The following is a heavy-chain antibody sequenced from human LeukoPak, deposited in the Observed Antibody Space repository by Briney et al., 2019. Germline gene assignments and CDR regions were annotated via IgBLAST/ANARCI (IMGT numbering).Heavy chain of an antibody. J-gene: IGHJ4*02. D-gene: IGHD5-12*01. Sequence: PGGSLRLSCAVSGFTFSTYWMHWVRQAPGKGLVWVSRINTDGSSTSYADSVKGRFTISRDNAKNTVYLQMNSLRAEDTAVYYCARDSVDASYWGQGTLATVSS. CDR3: ARDSVDASY. V-gene: IGHV3-74*01. CDR2: INTDGSST. CDR1: GFTFSTYW.